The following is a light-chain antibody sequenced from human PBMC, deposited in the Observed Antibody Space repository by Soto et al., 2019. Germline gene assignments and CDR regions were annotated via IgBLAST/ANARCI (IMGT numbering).Light chain of an antibody. CDR1: QGIRRD. V-gene: IGKV1-17*01. Sequence: DIQMTQSPSSPSAPVGGRVTITCRASQGIRRDLGWYQQKPGKAPTRLIYAVSSLHSGVPSRFSGSGSGTEITLTISSLQPEDSATYYCLQHNSYPLTFGGGTKVDIK. J-gene: IGKJ4*01. CDR2: AVS. CDR3: LQHNSYPLT.